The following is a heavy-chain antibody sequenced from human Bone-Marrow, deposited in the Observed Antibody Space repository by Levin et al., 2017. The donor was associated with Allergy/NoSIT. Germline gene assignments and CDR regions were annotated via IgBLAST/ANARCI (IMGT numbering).Heavy chain of an antibody. CDR3: ARSSITGTGTFDF. V-gene: IGHV1-2*06. J-gene: IGHJ4*02. D-gene: IGHD1-20*01. CDR1: GYTFTGYY. CDR2: INPNGGDT. Sequence: AASVKVSCKASGYTFTGYYMHWVRQAPGQGLEWMGRINPNGGDTNYGQKFQGRVTQTRDTSISTAYMELSRLRSDDTAVYYCARSSITGTGTFDFWGQGTLVTVSS.